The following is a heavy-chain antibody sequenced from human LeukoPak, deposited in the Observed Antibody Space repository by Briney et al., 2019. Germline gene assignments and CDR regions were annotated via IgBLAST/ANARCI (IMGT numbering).Heavy chain of an antibody. J-gene: IGHJ5*02. CDR3: ARDAPFRVGATRNFGWFDP. CDR1: GGTFSNYA. CDR2: IIPIFGTV. D-gene: IGHD1-26*01. V-gene: IGHV1-69*05. Sequence: SVKVSCKASGGTFSNYAISWVRQAPGQGLEWMGGIIPIFGTVNYAQKFQGRVTITTDEISSTAYMELSSLKSEDTAIYYCARDAPFRVGATRNFGWFDPWGQGTLVTVSS.